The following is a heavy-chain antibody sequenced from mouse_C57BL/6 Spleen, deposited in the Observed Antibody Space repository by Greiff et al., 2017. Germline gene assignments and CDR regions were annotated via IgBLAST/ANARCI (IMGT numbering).Heavy chain of an antibody. V-gene: IGHV1-64*01. J-gene: IGHJ3*01. Sequence: QVQLQQPGAELVKPGASVKLSCKASGYTFTSYWMHWVKQRPGQGLEWIGMIHPNSGSTNYNEKFKSKATLTVDKSSSTAYMQLSSLTSEDSAVYYYARESNYYGSSLFAYWGQGTLVTVSA. CDR1: GYTFTSYW. D-gene: IGHD1-1*01. CDR2: IHPNSGST. CDR3: ARESNYYGSSLFAY.